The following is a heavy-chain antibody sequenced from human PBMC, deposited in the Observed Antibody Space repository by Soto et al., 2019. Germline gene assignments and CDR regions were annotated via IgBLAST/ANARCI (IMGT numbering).Heavy chain of an antibody. J-gene: IGHJ5*02. CDR1: GYTFTGYY. Sequence: ASVKVSCKASGYTFTGYYMHWVRQAPGQGLEWMGWINPNSGGTNYAQKFQGRVTMTRDTSISTAYMELSRLRSDDTAVYYCARDPSIAARMSWFDPWGQGTLVTVSS. CDR2: INPNSGGT. D-gene: IGHD6-6*01. V-gene: IGHV1-2*02. CDR3: ARDPSIAARMSWFDP.